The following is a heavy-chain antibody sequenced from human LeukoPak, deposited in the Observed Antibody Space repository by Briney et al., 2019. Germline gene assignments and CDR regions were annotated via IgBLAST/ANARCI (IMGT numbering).Heavy chain of an antibody. D-gene: IGHD6-19*01. CDR3: ARLYSSGGRDY. CDR2: INHSGST. J-gene: IGHJ4*02. CDR1: GNSISSGDNY. Sequence: PSETLSLTCTVSGNSISSGDNYWSWIRQPPGKGLEWIGEINHSGSTNYNPSLKSRVTISVDTSKNQFSLKLSSVTAADTAVYYCARLYSSGGRDYWGQGTLVTVSS. V-gene: IGHV4-39*07.